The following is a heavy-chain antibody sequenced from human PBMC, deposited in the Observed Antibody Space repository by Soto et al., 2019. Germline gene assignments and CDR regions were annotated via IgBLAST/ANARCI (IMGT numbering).Heavy chain of an antibody. V-gene: IGHV4-30-4*01. D-gene: IGHD3-10*01. J-gene: IGHJ4*02. CDR2: IYYSGST. CDR3: ARAYSYGSGRFDY. CDR1: GDSISSGDYY. Sequence: SETLSLTCTVSGDSISSGDYYWSWIRQPPGKGLEWIGYIYYSGSTYYNPSLKSRVIISVDTSKNQFSLKLSSVTVADTAVYYCARAYSYGSGRFDYWGQGNLVTVSS.